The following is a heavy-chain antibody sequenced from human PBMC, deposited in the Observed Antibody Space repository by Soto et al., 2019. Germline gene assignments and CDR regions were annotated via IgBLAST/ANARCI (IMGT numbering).Heavy chain of an antibody. J-gene: IGHJ6*02. Sequence: PGGSLRLSCAASGFTFSSYSMNWVRQAPGKGLEWVSYISSSRSNIYYADSVKGRFTITRDKDKNSLYLQMNRLRDEDTAVYYCEREWTTVTTDYYYYGTDVWGQETRVTVS. CDR1: GFTFSSYS. D-gene: IGHD4-4*01. CDR2: ISSSRSNI. CDR3: EREWTTVTTDYYYYGTDV. V-gene: IGHV3-48*02.